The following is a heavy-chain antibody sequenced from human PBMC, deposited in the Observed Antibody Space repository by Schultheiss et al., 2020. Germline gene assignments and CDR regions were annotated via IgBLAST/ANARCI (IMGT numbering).Heavy chain of an antibody. CDR1: GFTFSSYS. Sequence: GGSLRLSCAASGFTFSSYSMNWVRQAPGKWLGWVSYISSRSSTIYYADSVKGRFTISRDNAKNSLYLQMNSLRDEDTAVYYCARAPPWGVMGRYYYYGMDVWGQGTTVTVSS. CDR2: ISSRSSTI. J-gene: IGHJ6*02. CDR3: ARAPPWGVMGRYYYYGMDV. V-gene: IGHV3-48*02. D-gene: IGHD3-16*01.